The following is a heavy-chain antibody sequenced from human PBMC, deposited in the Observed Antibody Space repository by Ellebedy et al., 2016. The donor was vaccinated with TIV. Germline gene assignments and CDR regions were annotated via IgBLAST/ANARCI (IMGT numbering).Heavy chain of an antibody. V-gene: IGHV3-21*06. D-gene: IGHD4-17*01. J-gene: IGHJ4*02. CDR2: ISSSGTYI. CDR3: AKGRFTVTSYY. Sequence: GESLKISCAASGFTFRSYAMFWIRQTPEKGLEWVATISSSGTYITYADSVKGRFTISRDKAKNLVYLQMDSLRDEDTALYYCAKGRFTVTSYYWGQGTRVTVSS. CDR1: GFTFRSYA.